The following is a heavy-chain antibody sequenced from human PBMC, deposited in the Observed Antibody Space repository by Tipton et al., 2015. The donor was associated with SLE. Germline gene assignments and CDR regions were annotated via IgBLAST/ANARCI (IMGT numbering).Heavy chain of an antibody. Sequence: SLRLSCAASRFTFSNYEMNWVRQAPGKGLEWVSYISSSGSIKYYADSVRGRFTISRDNAKNSLSLQMDSLRAEDTAVYYCARDLLRMTTFNYFYGMDVWGQGTTVTVSS. V-gene: IGHV3-48*03. D-gene: IGHD3-22*01. CDR3: ARDLLRMTTFNYFYGMDV. CDR2: ISSSGSIK. CDR1: RFTFSNYE. J-gene: IGHJ6*02.